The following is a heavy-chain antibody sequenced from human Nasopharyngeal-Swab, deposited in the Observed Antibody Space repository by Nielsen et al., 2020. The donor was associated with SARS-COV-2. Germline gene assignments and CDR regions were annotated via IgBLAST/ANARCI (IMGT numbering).Heavy chain of an antibody. D-gene: IGHD3-22*01. CDR2: ISHDGSNK. J-gene: IGHJ4*02. CDR3: AKGMYYYDTSGFYPFDY. V-gene: IGHV3-30*18. CDR1: GFTFISYG. Sequence: GESLKISCAASGFTFISYGMHWVRQAPGKGLEWVAVISHDGSNKYYVDSVKGRFTISRDDSKNTLYLQMNSLRAEDTAVYYCAKGMYYYDTSGFYPFDYWGQGTLVTVSS.